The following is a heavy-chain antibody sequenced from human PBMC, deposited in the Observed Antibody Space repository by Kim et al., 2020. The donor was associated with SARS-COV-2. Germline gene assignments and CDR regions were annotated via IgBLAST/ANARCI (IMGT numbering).Heavy chain of an antibody. J-gene: IGHJ6*02. CDR1: GFTFSSYS. V-gene: IGHV3-48*02. CDR3: ARVHNTGWRALDV. Sequence: GGSLRLSCAASGFTFSSYSFNWVRQAPGKGLEWVSHISTTSSTIYYADSVKGRFTISRDNAENSLYLQVISLRDEDTAVYYCARVHNTGWRALDVWGQGTTVTVSS. CDR2: ISTTSSTI. D-gene: IGHD6-19*01.